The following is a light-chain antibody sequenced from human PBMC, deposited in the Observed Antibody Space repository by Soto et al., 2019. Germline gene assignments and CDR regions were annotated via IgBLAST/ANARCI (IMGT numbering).Light chain of an antibody. J-gene: IGKJ1*01. V-gene: IGKV3-20*01. CDR1: QSVSSSY. CDR3: QQDGSSPVT. Sequence: EIVLTQSPGTLSLSPGERATLSCRASQSVSSSYLAWYQQKPGQAPRLLIYGASSRATGIPDRFSGSGSGTDFTLTISRLEPDDFAVYYCQQDGSSPVTFGQGTKVEIK. CDR2: GAS.